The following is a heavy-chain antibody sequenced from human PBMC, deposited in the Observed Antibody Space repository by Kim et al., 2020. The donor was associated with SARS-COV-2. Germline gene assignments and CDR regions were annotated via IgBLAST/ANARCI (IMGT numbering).Heavy chain of an antibody. CDR2: ISATGGST. D-gene: IGHD2-2*01. Sequence: GGSLRLSCAASGITFSTYAMSWVRQAPGKGLQWVSSISATGGSTKYADSVKGRFTISRDNSKNTLYLQMSSLRVDDAALYYCARDRGNVPAARFDYWGQGTLVTVSS. V-gene: IGHV3-23*01. J-gene: IGHJ4*02. CDR3: ARDRGNVPAARFDY. CDR1: GITFSTYA.